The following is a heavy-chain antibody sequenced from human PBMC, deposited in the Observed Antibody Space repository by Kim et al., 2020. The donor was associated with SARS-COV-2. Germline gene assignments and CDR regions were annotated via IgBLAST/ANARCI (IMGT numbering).Heavy chain of an antibody. J-gene: IGHJ3*01. Sequence: SETLSLTCAVYGGSFSGYYWSWIRQPPGKGLEWIGEINHSGSTNYNPSLKSRVTISVDTSKNQFSLKLSSVTAADTAVYYCARDFQGSGQGGLGWGQGTMVTVSS. CDR1: GGSFSGYY. D-gene: IGHD3-3*01. CDR3: ARDFQGSGQGGLG. CDR2: INHSGST. V-gene: IGHV4-34*01.